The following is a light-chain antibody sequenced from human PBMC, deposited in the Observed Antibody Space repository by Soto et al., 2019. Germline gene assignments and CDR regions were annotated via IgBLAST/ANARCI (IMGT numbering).Light chain of an antibody. Sequence: QSALTQPRSVSGSPGQSVTISCTGSSSDVGDYNYVSWYQQHPGKVPKLMIYDVSKRPSGVPDRFSGSKSGNTASLTISGLQAEDEADYYCCSYTASDLWVFGGGTKLTVL. V-gene: IGLV2-11*01. CDR3: CSYTASDLWV. CDR2: DVS. CDR1: SSDVGDYNY. J-gene: IGLJ3*02.